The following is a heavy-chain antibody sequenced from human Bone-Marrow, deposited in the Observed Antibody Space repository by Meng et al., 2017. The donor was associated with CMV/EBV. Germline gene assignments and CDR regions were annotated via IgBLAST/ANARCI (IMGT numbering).Heavy chain of an antibody. V-gene: IGHV3-11*01. J-gene: IGHJ4*02. CDR2: ISSSGSTI. CDR3: AREGSEMANDY. Sequence: GESLKISCAASGFTFSDYYMSWIRQAPGKGLEWVSYISSSGSTIYYADSVKGRFTISRDNAKNSLYLQMNSLRAEDTAVYYCAREGSEMANDYWGQRTLVTVSS. D-gene: IGHD5-24*01. CDR1: GFTFSDYY.